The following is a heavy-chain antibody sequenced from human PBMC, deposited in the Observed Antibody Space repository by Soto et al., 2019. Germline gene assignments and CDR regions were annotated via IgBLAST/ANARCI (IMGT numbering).Heavy chain of an antibody. D-gene: IGHD3-10*01. CDR2: IYWDDDK. Sequence: QITLKESGPTLVKPTQTLTLTCTFSGFSLSTSGVGVGWIRQPPGKALEWLALIYWDDDKRYSPSLKSRLTITKDTSKNQVVLTMSNMDPVDTATYYCALTVEDYYGSGSYGSIWLDPWGQGTLVTVSS. CDR3: ALTVEDYYGSGSYGSIWLDP. CDR1: GFSLSTSGVG. J-gene: IGHJ5*02. V-gene: IGHV2-5*02.